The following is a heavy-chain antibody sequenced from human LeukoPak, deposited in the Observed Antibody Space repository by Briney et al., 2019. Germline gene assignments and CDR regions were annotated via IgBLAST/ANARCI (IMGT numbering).Heavy chain of an antibody. CDR3: ASRYYYGSGSFGY. Sequence: SETLSLTCAVYGGSFSGYYWGWIRQPPGKGLEWIGEINHSGSTNYNPSLKSRVTISVDTSKNQFSLKLSSVTAADTAVYYCASRYYYGSGSFGYWGQGTLVTVSS. CDR2: INHSGST. CDR1: GGSFSGYY. J-gene: IGHJ4*02. D-gene: IGHD3-10*01. V-gene: IGHV4-34*01.